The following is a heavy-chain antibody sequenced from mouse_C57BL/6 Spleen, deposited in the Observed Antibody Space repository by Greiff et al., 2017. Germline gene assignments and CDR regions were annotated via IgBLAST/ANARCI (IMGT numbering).Heavy chain of an antibody. CDR2: FHPYNDDT. Sequence: VQLVESGAELVKPGASVKMSCKASGYTFTTYPIAWMKQTHGKSLEWIGDFHPYNDDTKYNEKFKGKATLTVDKSSSTVYLELSRLTSDDSAVYYCARRRIYDGYDGYIDVWGTGTTVTVSS. J-gene: IGHJ1*03. CDR3: ARRRIYDGYDGYIDV. D-gene: IGHD2-3*01. V-gene: IGHV1-47*01. CDR1: GYTFTTYP.